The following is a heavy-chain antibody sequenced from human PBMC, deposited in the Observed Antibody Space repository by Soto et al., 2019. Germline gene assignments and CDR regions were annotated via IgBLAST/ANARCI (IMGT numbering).Heavy chain of an antibody. J-gene: IGHJ5*02. Sequence: QVQLQESGPGLVKPSQTLSLTCTVSGGSISSGGSNWSWIRQHPGKGLEWIGYIYYSGSTYYNPSLKGRVTISLDTPKNQFSLKLSSVTAADTAVYYCARSVFPWGQGTLVTVSS. CDR3: ARSVFP. CDR2: IYYSGST. V-gene: IGHV4-31*03. CDR1: GGSISSGGSN.